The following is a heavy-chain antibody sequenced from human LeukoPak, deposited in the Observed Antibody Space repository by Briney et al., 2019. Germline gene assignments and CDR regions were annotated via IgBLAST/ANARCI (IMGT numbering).Heavy chain of an antibody. J-gene: IGHJ4*02. CDR1: GGSISSYY. Sequence: SETLSLTCTVSGGSISSYYWSWIRQPPGKGLEWIGYIYYSGSTKYNPSLESRVTISADTSKNQFSLKLSSVTAADTAVYYCARHEYSSSWYFSDYWGQGTLVTVSS. D-gene: IGHD6-13*01. CDR3: ARHEYSSSWYFSDY. CDR2: IYYSGST. V-gene: IGHV4-59*08.